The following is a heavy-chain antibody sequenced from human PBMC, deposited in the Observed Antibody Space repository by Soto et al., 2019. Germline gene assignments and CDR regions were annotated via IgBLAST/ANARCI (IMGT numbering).Heavy chain of an antibody. CDR1: GFTFSSYP. V-gene: IGHV3-23*01. D-gene: IGHD5-12*01. CDR2: ISGSGGST. J-gene: IGHJ4*02. Sequence: PGGSLRLSCAASGFTFSSYPMSWVRQPPGKGLEWVSAISGSGGSTYYADSMKGRFTISRDNSKNTLYLQMNSLRAEDTAVYYCAKGSRYSGYEGFVYWGQGTLVTVSS. CDR3: AKGSRYSGYEGFVY.